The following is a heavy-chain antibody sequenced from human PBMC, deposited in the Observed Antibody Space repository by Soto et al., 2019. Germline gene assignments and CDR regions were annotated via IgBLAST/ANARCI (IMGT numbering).Heavy chain of an antibody. D-gene: IGHD1-26*01. CDR2: ISANNGNT. CDR1: GYTFTNYG. J-gene: IGHJ4*02. CDR3: ARDRGSYGLDY. V-gene: IGHV1-18*01. Sequence: QVQLVQSGAEVKKPGASVKVSCKASGYTFTNYGISWVRQAPGQGLEWMGWISANNGNTNYEQKLQGRVTMTTDTTTSTAYMELRSLRADDTAEYYGARDRGSYGLDYWGQGTLVTVSS.